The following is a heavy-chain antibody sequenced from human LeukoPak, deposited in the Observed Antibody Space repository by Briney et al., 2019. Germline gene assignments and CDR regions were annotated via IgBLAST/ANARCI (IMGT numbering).Heavy chain of an antibody. V-gene: IGHV4-31*03. J-gene: IGHJ4*02. CDR2: IYYSGST. CDR3: ARSDSGSYPVFDY. D-gene: IGHD1-26*01. CDR1: GGSISSGGYY. Sequence: SETLSFTCTVSGGSISSGGYYWSWIRQHPGKGLEWIGYIYYSGSTYYNPSLKSRVTISVDTSKNQFSLKLSSVTAADTAVYYCARSDSGSYPVFDYWGQGTLVTVSS.